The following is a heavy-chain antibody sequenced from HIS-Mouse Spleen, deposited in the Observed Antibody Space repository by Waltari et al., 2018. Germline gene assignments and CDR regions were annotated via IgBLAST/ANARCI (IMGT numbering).Heavy chain of an antibody. CDR3: AREIPYSSSWYDWYFDL. J-gene: IGHJ2*01. D-gene: IGHD6-13*01. CDR2: IDYSGST. CDR1: GCFIRSSSSY. V-gene: IGHV4-39*07. Sequence: QLQLQESGPGLVKPSETLSLTCTVSGCFIRSSSSYCGWIRHPPGKGLEWIGSIDYSGSTDYNPSLKSRVTISVDTSKNQFSLKLSSVTAADTAVYYCAREIPYSSSWYDWYFDLWGRGTLVTVSS.